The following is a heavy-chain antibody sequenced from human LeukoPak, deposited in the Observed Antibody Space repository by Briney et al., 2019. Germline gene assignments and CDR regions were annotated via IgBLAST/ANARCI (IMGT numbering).Heavy chain of an antibody. J-gene: IGHJ4*02. CDR1: GFTFSSYA. CDR2: ISGSGGST. CDR3: AKVTNIAAKVPNYFDY. Sequence: GGSLRLSCAASGFTFSSYAVSWVRQAPGKGLEWVSAISGSGGSTYYADSAKGRFTISRDNSKNTLYLQMNSLRAEDTAVYYCAKVTNIAAKVPNYFDYWGQGTLVTVSS. V-gene: IGHV3-23*01. D-gene: IGHD6-13*01.